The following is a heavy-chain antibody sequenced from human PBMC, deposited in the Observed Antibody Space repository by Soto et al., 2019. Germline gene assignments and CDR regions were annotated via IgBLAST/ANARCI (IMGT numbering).Heavy chain of an antibody. CDR1: GFTFSSYA. J-gene: IGHJ3*02. CDR2: ISGSGGST. D-gene: IGHD2-2*01. Sequence: PGGSLRLSCAASGFTFSSYAMSWVRQAPGKGLEWVSAISGSGGSTYYADSVKGRFTISRDNSKNTLYLQMNSLRAEDTAVYYCARDYIVVVPAASGAFDIWGQGTMVTVSS. CDR3: ARDYIVVVPAASGAFDI. V-gene: IGHV3-23*01.